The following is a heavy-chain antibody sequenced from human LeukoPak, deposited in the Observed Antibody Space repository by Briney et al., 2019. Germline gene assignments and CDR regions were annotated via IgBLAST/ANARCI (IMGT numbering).Heavy chain of an antibody. D-gene: IGHD2-2*01. Sequence: ASVKVSCKASGYTFTGHFMNWVRQAPGQGLEWMGWINPNSGGTNYAQKFQGRVTMTRDTSISTAYMELSRLRSDDTAVYYCAREEGYCSSTSCSAPFDYWGQGTLVTVSS. CDR2: INPNSGGT. V-gene: IGHV1-2*02. J-gene: IGHJ4*02. CDR1: GYTFTGHF. CDR3: AREEGYCSSTSCSAPFDY.